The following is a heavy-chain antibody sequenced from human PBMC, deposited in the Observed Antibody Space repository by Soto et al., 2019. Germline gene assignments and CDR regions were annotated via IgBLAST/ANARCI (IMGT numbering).Heavy chain of an antibody. CDR2: IYYSGST. J-gene: IGHJ4*02. D-gene: IGHD4-4*01. Sequence: PSETLCLTCTVAGGSISGGGFYWSWIRQHPGKGLEWIGYIYYSGSTYYNPSLKSRVSISVDTSKNQFSLKLSSVTAADTAVYYCARDRGTTVTIHYFDYWGQGTQVTVSS. CDR3: ARDRGTTVTIHYFDY. V-gene: IGHV4-31*03. CDR1: GGSISGGGFY.